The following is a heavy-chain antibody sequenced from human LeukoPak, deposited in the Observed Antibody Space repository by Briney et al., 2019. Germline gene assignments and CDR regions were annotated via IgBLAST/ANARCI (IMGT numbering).Heavy chain of an antibody. D-gene: IGHD6-19*01. CDR2: IYSSGST. V-gene: IGHV4-61*02. Sequence: SQTLSLTCAVSGGSISSGSYYWSWIRQPAGKGLEWIGRIYSSGSTNYNPSLKSRVTISQDTSKNQVSLKLSSVTAADTAVYYCARDRGSGWPYYFDYWGQGTLVTVSS. CDR3: ARDRGSGWPYYFDY. J-gene: IGHJ4*02. CDR1: GGSISSGSYY.